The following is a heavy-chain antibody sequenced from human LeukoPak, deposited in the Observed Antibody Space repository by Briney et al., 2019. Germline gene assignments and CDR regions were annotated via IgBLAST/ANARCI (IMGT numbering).Heavy chain of an antibody. CDR1: GFTFSTNA. CDR3: ARGGVDYGDWKRPTEPNYYYYGMDV. V-gene: IGHV3-53*01. Sequence: GGSLRLSCLTSGFTFSTNAVSWVRQAPGKGLEWVSVIYSGGSAYNADSVKGRFTISRDNSKNTLYLQMNSLRAEDTAVYYCARGGVDYGDWKRPTEPNYYYYGMDVWGQGTTVTVSS. J-gene: IGHJ6*02. D-gene: IGHD4-17*01. CDR2: IYSGGSA.